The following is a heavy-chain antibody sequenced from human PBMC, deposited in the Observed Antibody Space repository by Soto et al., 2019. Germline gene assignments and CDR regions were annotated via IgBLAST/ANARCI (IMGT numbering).Heavy chain of an antibody. CDR2: ISGSGGST. J-gene: IGHJ5*02. D-gene: IGHD2-2*02. Sequence: PGGSLRLSCAASGFTFSSYAMSWVRQAPGKGLEWVSAISGSGGSTYYADSVKGRFTISRDNSKNTLYLQMNSLRAEDTAVYYCATRQCSSTSCYTAASWFDPWGQGTLVTVSS. CDR1: GFTFSSYA. V-gene: IGHV3-23*01. CDR3: ATRQCSSTSCYTAASWFDP.